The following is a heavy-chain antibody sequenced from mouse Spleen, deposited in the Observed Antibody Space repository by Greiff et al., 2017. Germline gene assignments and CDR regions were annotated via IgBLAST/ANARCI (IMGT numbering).Heavy chain of an antibody. J-gene: IGHJ3*01. CDR1: GYSFTGYY. CDR2: INPSTGGT. V-gene: IGHV1-42*01. CDR3: ARSQYGNYEFAY. D-gene: IGHD2-10*02. Sequence: EVKLVESGPELVKPGASVKISCKASGYSFTGYYMNWVKQSPEKSLEWIGEINPSTGGTTYNQKFKAKATLTVDKSSSTAYMQLKSLTSEDSAVYYCARSQYGNYEFAYWGQGTLVTVSA.